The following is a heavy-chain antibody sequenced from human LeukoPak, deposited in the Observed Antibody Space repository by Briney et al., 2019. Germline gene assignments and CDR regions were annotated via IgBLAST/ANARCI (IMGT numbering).Heavy chain of an antibody. CDR2: IKNDGKT. CDR3: ARAQSAIGGYYPEYFRH. D-gene: IGHD3-22*01. J-gene: IGHJ1*01. Sequence: PGVPLRLSCAAPGFTFRSYWRHGVRQAPGGGLVGVSRIKNDGKTHHAHSVNGRFTISKDNAKNTVSLQMNSLRPEDPGVYYCARAQSAIGGYYPEYFRHWGQGTLVTVSS. CDR1: GFTFRSYW. V-gene: IGHV3-74*01.